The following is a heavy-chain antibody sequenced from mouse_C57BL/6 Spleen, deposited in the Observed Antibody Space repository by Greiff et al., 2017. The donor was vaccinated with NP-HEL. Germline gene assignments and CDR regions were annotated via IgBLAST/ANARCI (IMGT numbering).Heavy chain of an antibody. Sequence: QVQLKQPGAELVKPGASVKLSCKASGYTFTSYWMHWVKQRPGRGLEWIGRIDPNSGGTKYNEKFKSKATLTVDKPSSTAYMQLSSLTSEDSAVYYCARWGLRGSYWYFDVWGTGTTVTVSS. J-gene: IGHJ1*03. CDR2: IDPNSGGT. V-gene: IGHV1-72*01. CDR3: ARWGLRGSYWYFDV. D-gene: IGHD2-4*01. CDR1: GYTFTSYW.